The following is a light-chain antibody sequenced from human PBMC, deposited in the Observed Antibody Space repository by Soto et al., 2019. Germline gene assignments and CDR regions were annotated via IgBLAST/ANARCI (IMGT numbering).Light chain of an antibody. V-gene: IGLV9-49*01. CDR3: GADHGSGTKQGVV. CDR2: VGTGGIVG. Sequence: QSVLAQPPSASASLGASVTLTCTLSSGYSNYKVDWYQQRPGKGPRFVMRVGTGGIVGSKGDGIPDRFSVLGSGLNRYLTIKNIQEEDESDYHCGADHGSGTKQGVVFGGGTKLTVL. J-gene: IGLJ2*01. CDR1: SGYSNYK.